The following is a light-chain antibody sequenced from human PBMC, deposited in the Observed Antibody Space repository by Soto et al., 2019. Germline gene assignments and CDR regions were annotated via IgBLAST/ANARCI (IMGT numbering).Light chain of an antibody. Sequence: EILMTQSPGTLSLSPGERATLSCKASQRVSSSCLAWYQQKPGQAPRLLIYGESIRATGIPDRFSGCGSGTDFTLTISRLEPEDLAVYYCQQYDISPQTFGQGTKVDIK. CDR3: QQYDISPQT. J-gene: IGKJ2*01. CDR1: QRVSSSC. CDR2: GES. V-gene: IGKV3-20*01.